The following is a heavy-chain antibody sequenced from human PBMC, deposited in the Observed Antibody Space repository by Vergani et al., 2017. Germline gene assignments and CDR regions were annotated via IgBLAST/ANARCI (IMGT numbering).Heavy chain of an antibody. CDR3: ARETNYDILTGYYKGAFDI. CDR1: GFTFSSYA. Sequence: QVQLVESGGGVVQPGRSLRLSCAASGFTFSSYAMHWVRQAPGKGLEWVAVISYDGSNKYYAHSVKGRFTISRDNSKNTLYLQMNSLTAEDTAVYYCARETNYDILTGYYKGAFDIWGQGTMVTVSS. D-gene: IGHD3-9*01. J-gene: IGHJ3*02. CDR2: ISYDGSNK. V-gene: IGHV3-30-3*01.